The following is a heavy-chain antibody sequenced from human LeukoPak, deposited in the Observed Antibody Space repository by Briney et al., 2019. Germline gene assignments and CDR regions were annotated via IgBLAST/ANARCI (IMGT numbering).Heavy chain of an antibody. D-gene: IGHD4-23*01. V-gene: IGHV3-30-3*01. CDR2: ISYDGSNK. J-gene: IGHJ4*02. CDR3: ATPAPYGGNSRAGDY. CDR1: GFTFSSYA. Sequence: AGGSLRLSCAASGFTFSSYAMHWVRQAPGKGLEWVAVISYDGSNKYYADSVKGRFTISRDNSKNTLYLQMNSLRAEDTAVYYCATPAPYGGNSRAGDYWGQGTLVTVSS.